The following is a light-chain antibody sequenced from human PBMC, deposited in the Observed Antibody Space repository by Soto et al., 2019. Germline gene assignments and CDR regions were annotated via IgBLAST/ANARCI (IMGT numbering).Light chain of an antibody. V-gene: IGKV3-20*01. CDR3: QQYCSSPWT. Sequence: EIGLTQSPGTLSLSPGERATLYCRASQSVSSSYLAWVQQKPGQAPRLLIYGASSRAPGIPDRFSGSGVGTDFNLTISRLVPEDFAVYSCQQYCSSPWTFGQGTKVEIK. CDR1: QSVSSSY. J-gene: IGKJ1*01. CDR2: GAS.